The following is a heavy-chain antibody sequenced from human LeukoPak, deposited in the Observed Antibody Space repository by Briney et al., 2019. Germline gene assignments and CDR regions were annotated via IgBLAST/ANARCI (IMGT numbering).Heavy chain of an antibody. CDR1: GFTFSSYE. D-gene: IGHD4-23*01. CDR2: ISSSGGTI. J-gene: IGHJ4*02. CDR3: ARDYGGSSPFDY. V-gene: IGHV3-48*03. Sequence: GGSLRLSCAASGFTFSSYEVHWVRQAPGKGLEWVSYISSSGGTIYYADSVKGRFTISRDNAKNSLYLQMNSLRAEDTAVYYCARDYGGSSPFDYWGQGTLVTVSS.